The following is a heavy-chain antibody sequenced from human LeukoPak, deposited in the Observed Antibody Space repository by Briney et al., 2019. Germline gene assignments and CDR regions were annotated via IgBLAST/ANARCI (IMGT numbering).Heavy chain of an antibody. Sequence: PGGSLRLSCGASGFTFSSYAMSWVRQAPGKGLEWVSAISGSGGSTYYADSVKGRFTISRDNSKNTLYLQMNSLRAEDTAVYYCAKDLVVPAAIQGLNWFDPWGQGTLVTVSS. V-gene: IGHV3-23*01. J-gene: IGHJ5*02. CDR3: AKDLVVPAAIQGLNWFDP. D-gene: IGHD2-2*02. CDR2: ISGSGGST. CDR1: GFTFSSYA.